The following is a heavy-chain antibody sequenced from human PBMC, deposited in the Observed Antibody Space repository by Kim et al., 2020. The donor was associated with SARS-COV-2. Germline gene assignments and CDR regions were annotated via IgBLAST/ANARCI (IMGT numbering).Heavy chain of an antibody. CDR2: IYYSGST. V-gene: IGHV4-61*01. J-gene: IGHJ5*02. CDR3: ARVYGHYGANWFYP. D-gene: IGHD4-17*01. Sequence: SETLSLTCTVSGGSVSSGSYYWSWIRQPPGKGLEWIGYIYYSGSTNYNPSLNRRVTISVDTSKNQFSLKLSSVTAAATAVYYCARVYGHYGANWFYPCG. CDR1: GGSVSSGSYY.